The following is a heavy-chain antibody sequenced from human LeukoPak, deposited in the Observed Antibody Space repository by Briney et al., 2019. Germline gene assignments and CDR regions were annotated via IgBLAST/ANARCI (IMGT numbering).Heavy chain of an antibody. V-gene: IGHV3-69-1*01. CDR1: GFIFSHYG. Sequence: GGSLRLSCAASGFIFSHYGMNWVRQAPGKGLEWVSGITSRSTTYYADSVKGRFTISRDNAKKSLYLQMNNLRADDTAVYYCARLLVSTNLNGYFQHWGQGTLIIVSS. CDR2: ITSRSTT. CDR3: ARLLVSTNLNGYFQH. D-gene: IGHD5/OR15-5a*01. J-gene: IGHJ1*01.